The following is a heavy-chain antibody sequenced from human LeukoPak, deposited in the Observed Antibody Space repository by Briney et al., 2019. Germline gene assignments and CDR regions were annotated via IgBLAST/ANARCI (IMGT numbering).Heavy chain of an antibody. D-gene: IGHD3-3*02. CDR1: GFTFSSYV. J-gene: IGHJ4*02. Sequence: GGSLRLSCAASGFTFSSYVMSWVRQAPGKGLEWVSAISGSGGNTHYADSVKGRFTISRDNSKNTLYLQMNSLRAEDTAVYYCAKDLALTFDYWGQGTLVTVSS. CDR2: ISGSGGNT. V-gene: IGHV3-23*01. CDR3: AKDLALTFDY.